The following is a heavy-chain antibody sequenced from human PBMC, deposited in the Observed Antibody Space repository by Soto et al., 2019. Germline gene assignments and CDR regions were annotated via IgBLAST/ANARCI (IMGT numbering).Heavy chain of an antibody. V-gene: IGHV5-51*01. CDR1: GYSFTSYW. D-gene: IGHD2-15*01. Sequence: GESLKISCKGSGYSFTSYWIGWVRQMPGKGLEWMGIIYPGDSDTRYSPSFQGQVTISADKSISTAYLQWSSLKASDTAMYYCARLDCSGGSCRRQGWFDPWGQGTRVTVSS. CDR2: IYPGDSDT. CDR3: ARLDCSGGSCRRQGWFDP. J-gene: IGHJ5*02.